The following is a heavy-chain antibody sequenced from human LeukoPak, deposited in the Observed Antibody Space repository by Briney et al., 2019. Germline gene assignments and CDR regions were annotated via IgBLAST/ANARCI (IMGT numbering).Heavy chain of an antibody. J-gene: IGHJ4*02. Sequence: SETLSLTCTVSGGSVNSGSYYWSWIRQPPGKGLEWIGYIYYSGSTNYNPSLKSRVTISVDTSKNQFSLRLSSVTAADTAVYCCARGQWELPRDWGQGTLVTVSS. CDR1: GGSVNSGSYY. CDR3: ARGQWELPRD. V-gene: IGHV4-61*01. D-gene: IGHD1-26*01. CDR2: IYYSGST.